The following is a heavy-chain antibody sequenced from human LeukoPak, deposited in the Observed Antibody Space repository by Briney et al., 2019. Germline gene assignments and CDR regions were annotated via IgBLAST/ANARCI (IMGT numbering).Heavy chain of an antibody. V-gene: IGHV4-59*01. D-gene: IGHD3-22*01. CDR1: GGSISSYY. J-gene: IGHJ6*02. CDR2: IYYSGST. CDR3: ARSYNSRGYYYYGMDV. Sequence: SETLSLTCTVSGGSISSYYGSWTRQPPGKGLEWIGYIYYSGSTGYNPSLKSRVTISVDTSKNQFSLKLSSVTAADTAVYYCARSYNSRGYYYYGMDVWGQGTTVTVSS.